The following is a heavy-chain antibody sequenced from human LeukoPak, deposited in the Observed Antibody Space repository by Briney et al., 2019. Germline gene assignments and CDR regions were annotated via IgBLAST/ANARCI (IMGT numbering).Heavy chain of an antibody. CDR1: GASISSTSDY. CDR3: AKGRYGGTYYFDC. V-gene: IGHV3-23*01. J-gene: IGHJ4*02. D-gene: IGHD4-23*01. CDR2: ISGSGGFT. Sequence: ETLSLTCTVSGASISSTSDYWGWVRQAPGKGLEWVSVISGSGGFTYYADSVKGWFTISRDNSKNTLYLQMNSLRAEDTAVYYCAKGRYGGTYYFDCWGQGTLVTVSS.